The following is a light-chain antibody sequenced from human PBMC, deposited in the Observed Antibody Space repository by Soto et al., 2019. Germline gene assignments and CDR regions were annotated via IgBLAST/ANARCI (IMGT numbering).Light chain of an antibody. CDR1: QSISSY. CDR2: AAS. Sequence: DIQMTQSPSSLSASVGDRVTITCRASQSISSYLNWYQHKPGKAPKLLIYAASSLQTGVPSRFSGNRSGTDFALTISSLQRDDFATYYCQQTDSFPRTFGQGTKVEMK. J-gene: IGKJ1*01. V-gene: IGKV1-39*01. CDR3: QQTDSFPRT.